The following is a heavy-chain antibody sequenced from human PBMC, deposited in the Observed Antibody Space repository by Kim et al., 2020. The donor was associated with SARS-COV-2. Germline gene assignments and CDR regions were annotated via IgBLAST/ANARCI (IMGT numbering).Heavy chain of an antibody. CDR1: GFTFSSYW. J-gene: IGHJ3*02. D-gene: IGHD6-19*01. V-gene: IGHV3-7*01. CDR3: ARDRDLYSSGKDAFDI. Sequence: GGSLRLSCAASGFTFSSYWIPWVRQAPGKGLEWVANIKQDGNQKSYVDSVEGRFAISRDNAKNSLYLQMNSLRAEDTAVYYCARDRDLYSSGKDAFDIWGQGTMVTVSS. CDR2: IKQDGNQK.